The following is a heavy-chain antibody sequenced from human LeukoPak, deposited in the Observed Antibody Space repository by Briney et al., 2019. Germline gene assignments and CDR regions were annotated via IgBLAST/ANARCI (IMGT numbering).Heavy chain of an antibody. D-gene: IGHD2/OR15-2a*01. CDR3: AKAFAFVRANYFDY. V-gene: IGHV3-23*01. CDR1: GFTFSSYS. Sequence: PGGSLRLSCAASGFTFSSYSMNWVRQAPGKGLEWVSTISDTTYYADSVKDRFTISRDNSKNILYLQMNNLRAEDAAIYYCAKAFAFVRANYFDYWGQGTLVTVSS. J-gene: IGHJ4*02. CDR2: ISDTT.